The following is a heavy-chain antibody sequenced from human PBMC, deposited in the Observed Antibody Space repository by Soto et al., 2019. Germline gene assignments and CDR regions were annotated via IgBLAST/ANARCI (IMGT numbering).Heavy chain of an antibody. D-gene: IGHD4-17*01. CDR1: GFTFDDYA. Sequence: EVQLVESGGGLVQPGRSLRLSCAASGFTFDDYAMHWVRQAPGKGLEWVSGISWNSGSIGYADSVKGRLTISRDNAKNALYLQMNSLRAEDTALYYCAVRRGDYVFDSWGQGTLVTVSS. CDR2: ISWNSGSI. CDR3: AVRRGDYVFDS. J-gene: IGHJ4*02. V-gene: IGHV3-9*01.